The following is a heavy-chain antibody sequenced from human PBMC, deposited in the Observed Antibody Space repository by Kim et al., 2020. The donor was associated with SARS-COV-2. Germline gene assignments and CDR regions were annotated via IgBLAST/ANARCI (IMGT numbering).Heavy chain of an antibody. Sequence: GGSLRLSCAASEFTFSSYAMHWVRQGPGKGLEWVTVISYDGTIKYYADSVRGRFTISRDNSKNTLYLQMNSLRVEDTAVYYCARSRPSNAANRYNFDYWGQGSVVTVSA. CDR1: EFTFSSYA. CDR3: ARSRPSNAANRYNFDY. J-gene: IGHJ4*02. V-gene: IGHV3-30-3*01. CDR2: ISYDGTIK. D-gene: IGHD1-1*01.